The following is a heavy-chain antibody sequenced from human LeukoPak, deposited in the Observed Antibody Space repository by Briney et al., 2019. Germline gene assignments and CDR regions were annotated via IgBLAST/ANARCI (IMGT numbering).Heavy chain of an antibody. V-gene: IGHV4-59*01. Sequence: ASETLSLTCTVSGGSISSYYWSWIRQPPGKGLEWIGYIYYSGTTNYNPSLKSRVTISVDTSKNQFSLKLSSVTAADTAVYYCARDGVIHDSSGYYFGWFDPWGQGTLVTVSS. CDR1: GGSISSYY. CDR2: IYYSGTT. CDR3: ARDGVIHDSSGYYFGWFDP. D-gene: IGHD3-22*01. J-gene: IGHJ5*02.